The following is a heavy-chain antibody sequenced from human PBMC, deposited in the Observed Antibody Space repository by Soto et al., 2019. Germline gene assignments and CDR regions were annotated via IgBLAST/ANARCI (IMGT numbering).Heavy chain of an antibody. V-gene: IGHV5-51*01. CDR1: GYTFTNYW. CDR2: IYPGDSDT. J-gene: IGHJ6*02. CDR3: AASIFYYGMDV. Sequence: GESLKISCKGSGYTFTNYWIGWVCQMPGKGLEWMGIIYPGDSDTKYNPSFQGQVTISADKSITTTYLQWSSLKASDTAIYYCAASIFYYGMDVWGQGTTVTSP.